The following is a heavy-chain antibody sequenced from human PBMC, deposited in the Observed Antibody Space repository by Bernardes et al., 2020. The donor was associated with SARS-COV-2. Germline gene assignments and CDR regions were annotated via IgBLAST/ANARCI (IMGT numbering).Heavy chain of an antibody. CDR2: IGTAGDT. V-gene: IGHV3-13*01. CDR1: GFTFSRYD. J-gene: IGHJ6*02. D-gene: IGHD3-16*01. Sequence: GGSLSLSCAASGFTFSRYDMHWVRPATGKGLEWVSAIGTAGDTYYPGSVKGRFTISRENAKNSLYLQMNSLRAGDTAVYYCARDRPTFGGTGMDVWGQGTTVTVSS. CDR3: ARDRPTFGGTGMDV.